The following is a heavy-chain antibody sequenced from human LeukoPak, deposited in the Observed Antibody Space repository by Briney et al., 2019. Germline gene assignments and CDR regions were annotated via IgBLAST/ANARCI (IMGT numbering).Heavy chain of an antibody. J-gene: IGHJ6*02. CDR3: ARDQLQLSYYYGMDV. Sequence: PGGSLRLSCAASGFTFSSYAMHWVRQAPGKGLEYVSAISSNGGITYYANSVEGRFTISRDNSKNTLYLQMGSLRAEDMAVYYCARDQLQLSYYYGMDVWGQGTTVTVSS. CDR1: GFTFSSYA. D-gene: IGHD2-2*01. CDR2: ISSNGGIT. V-gene: IGHV3-64*01.